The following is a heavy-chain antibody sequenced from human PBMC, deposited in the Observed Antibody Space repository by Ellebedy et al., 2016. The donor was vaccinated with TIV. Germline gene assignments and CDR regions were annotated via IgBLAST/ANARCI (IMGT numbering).Heavy chain of an antibody. V-gene: IGHV1-2*02. Sequence: ASVKVSCKASGYTFSGYYMHWVRQAPGQGLEWMGWINPNIGGTTYAQKFQGRVTMTRDTSISAAYMELSRLRSDDTAVYYCARSRKMGYTHDALDIWGQGTMVTVSS. J-gene: IGHJ3*02. CDR1: GYTFSGYY. CDR2: INPNIGGT. CDR3: ARSRKMGYTHDALDI. D-gene: IGHD5-18*01.